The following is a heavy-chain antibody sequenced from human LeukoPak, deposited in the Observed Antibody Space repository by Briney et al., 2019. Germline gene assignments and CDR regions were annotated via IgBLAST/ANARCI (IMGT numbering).Heavy chain of an antibody. J-gene: IGHJ6*03. V-gene: IGHV4-31*03. CDR3: ARGYYYDSSGYYWGGYYYYYMDV. D-gene: IGHD3-22*01. CDR1: GGSISSGGYY. Sequence: PSQTLSLTCTVSGGSISSGGYYWSWIRQHPGKGLEWIGYIYYSGSTYYNPSLKSRVTISVDTSKNQFSLKMSSVTAADTAVYYCARGYYYDSSGYYWGGYYYYYMDVWGKGTTVTVSS. CDR2: IYYSGST.